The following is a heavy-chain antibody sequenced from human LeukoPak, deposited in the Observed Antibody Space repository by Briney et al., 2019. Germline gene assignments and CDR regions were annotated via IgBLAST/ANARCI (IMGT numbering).Heavy chain of an antibody. D-gene: IGHD6-19*01. V-gene: IGHV3-21*01. Sequence: GGSLRLSCAASGFTFSSYNMNWVRQAPGKGLEWVSSISSSSSYIYYADSVKGRFTISRDNAKTSLYLQMNSLRADDTAVYYCAIAVAGRFDYWGQGTLVTVSS. CDR1: GFTFSSYN. J-gene: IGHJ4*02. CDR3: AIAVAGRFDY. CDR2: ISSSSSYI.